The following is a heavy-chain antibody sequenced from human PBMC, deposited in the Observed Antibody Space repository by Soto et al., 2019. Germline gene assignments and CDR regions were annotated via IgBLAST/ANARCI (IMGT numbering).Heavy chain of an antibody. J-gene: IGHJ4*02. CDR3: ARHEGNGNVWPLVY. V-gene: IGHV4-39*01. CDR1: GDSIGTTHSY. Sequence: PSETLSLTCTVSGDSIGTTHSYWAWIRQSPGKGLEWIGNIHYSGSTYYMPSLRSRVTLSVDTSKNQFSLRLTSVTAEDTAVYYCARHEGNGNVWPLVYWGQGILVTVSS. CDR2: IHYSGST. D-gene: IGHD2-8*01.